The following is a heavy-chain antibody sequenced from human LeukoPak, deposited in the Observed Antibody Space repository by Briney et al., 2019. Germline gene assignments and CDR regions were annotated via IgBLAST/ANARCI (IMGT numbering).Heavy chain of an antibody. J-gene: IGHJ5*02. CDR1: GGSFSGYY. Sequence: PSETLSLTCAVYGGSFSGYYWSWIRQPPGKGLEWIGYIYYSGSTNYNPSLKSRVTISVDTSKNQFSLKLNSVTAADTAVYYCARQGGSSSASYWFDPWGQGTLVTVSS. CDR3: ARQGGSSSASYWFDP. D-gene: IGHD3-22*01. V-gene: IGHV4-59*08. CDR2: IYYSGST.